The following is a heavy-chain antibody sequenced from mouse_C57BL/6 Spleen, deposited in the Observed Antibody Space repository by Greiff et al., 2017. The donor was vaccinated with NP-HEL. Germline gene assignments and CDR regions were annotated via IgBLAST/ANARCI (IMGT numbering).Heavy chain of an antibody. D-gene: IGHD2-2*01. CDR1: GYTFTDYY. CDR2: INPYNGGT. CDR3: ARYEIMEGYDGFAY. V-gene: IGHV1-19*01. Sequence: DVQLQESGPVLVKPGASVKMSCKASGYTFTDYYMNWVKQSHGKSLEWIGVINPYNGGTSYNQKFKGKATLTVDKSSSTAYMELNSLTSEDSAVYYCARYEIMEGYDGFAYWGQGTLVTVSA. J-gene: IGHJ3*01.